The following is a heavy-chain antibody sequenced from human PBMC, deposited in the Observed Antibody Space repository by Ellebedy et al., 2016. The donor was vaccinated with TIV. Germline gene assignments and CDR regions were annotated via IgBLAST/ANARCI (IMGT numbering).Heavy chain of an antibody. J-gene: IGHJ1*01. CDR3: ARDRFLKTREYFQH. CDR2: INPNSGGT. Sequence: ASVKVSCXASGYTFTGYYMHWVRQAPGQGLEWMGWINPNSGGTNYAQKFQGRVTMTRDTSISTAYMELSRLRSDDTAVYYYARDRFLKTREYFQHWGQGTLVTVSS. D-gene: IGHD2/OR15-2a*01. V-gene: IGHV1-2*02. CDR1: GYTFTGYY.